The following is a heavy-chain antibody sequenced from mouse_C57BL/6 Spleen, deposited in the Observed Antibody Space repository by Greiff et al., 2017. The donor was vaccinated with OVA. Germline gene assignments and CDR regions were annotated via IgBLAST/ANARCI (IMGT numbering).Heavy chain of an antibody. CDR2: IDPENGDT. CDR3: TTPTVVATEAMDY. CDR1: GFNIKDDY. Sequence: EVQLQQSGAELVRPGASVKLSCTASGFNIKDDYMHWVKQRPEQGLEWIGWIDPENGDTEYASKFQGKATITADTSSNTAYLQLSSLTSEDTAVYYCTTPTVVATEAMDYWGQGTSVTVSS. J-gene: IGHJ4*01. D-gene: IGHD1-1*01. V-gene: IGHV14-4*01.